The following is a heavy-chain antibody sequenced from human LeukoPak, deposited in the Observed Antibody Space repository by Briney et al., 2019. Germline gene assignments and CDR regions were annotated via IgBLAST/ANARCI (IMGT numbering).Heavy chain of an antibody. J-gene: IGHJ4*02. CDR1: GYTLTDYY. Sequence: GASVKVSCKASGYTLTDYYIHWLRQAPGQGLEWMGWINPNSGGTNYAQKFQGRVTMTRDASISTAYMELSRLKSDDTAVYFCARDHRAPYYYDSGGYYLRGYFDSWGQGTVLTVSS. CDR2: INPNSGGT. D-gene: IGHD3-22*01. CDR3: ARDHRAPYYYDSGGYYLRGYFDS. V-gene: IGHV1-2*02.